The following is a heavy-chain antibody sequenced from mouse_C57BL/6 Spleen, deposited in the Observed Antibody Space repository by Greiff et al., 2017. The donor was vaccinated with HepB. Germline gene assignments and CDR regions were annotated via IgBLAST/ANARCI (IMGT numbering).Heavy chain of an antibody. CDR3: TMIYDGYYGYFDY. D-gene: IGHD2-3*01. V-gene: IGHV14-1*01. CDR2: IDPEDGDT. CDR1: GFNIKDYY. J-gene: IGHJ2*01. Sequence: EVKLQESGAELVRPGASVKLSCTASGFNIKDYYMHWVKQRPEQGLEWIGRIDPEDGDTEYAPKFQGKATMTADTSSNTAYLQLSSLTSEDTAVYYCTMIYDGYYGYFDYWGQGTTLTVSS.